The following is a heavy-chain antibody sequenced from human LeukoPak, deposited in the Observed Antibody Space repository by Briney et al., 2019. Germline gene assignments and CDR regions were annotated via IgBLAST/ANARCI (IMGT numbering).Heavy chain of an antibody. D-gene: IGHD3-3*01. Sequence: GGSLRLSCAASGFTFSSYSMNWVRQAPGKGLEWVSSISSSSSYIYYADSVEGRFTISRDNAKNSLYLQMNSLRAEDTAVYYCARGYYDFWSGYSEPYYFDYWGQGTLVTVSS. CDR2: ISSSSSYI. J-gene: IGHJ4*02. CDR1: GFTFSSYS. CDR3: ARGYYDFWSGYSEPYYFDY. V-gene: IGHV3-21*01.